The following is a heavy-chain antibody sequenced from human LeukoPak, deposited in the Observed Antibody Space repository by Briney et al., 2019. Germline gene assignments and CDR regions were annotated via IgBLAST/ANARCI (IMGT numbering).Heavy chain of an antibody. V-gene: IGHV4-4*07. J-gene: IGHJ6*02. CDR2: IYTSGST. D-gene: IGHD2-15*01. CDR3: ATVVVVAATNYYYYATDV. Sequence: SETLSLTCTVSGGSISSYYWSWIRQPAGKGLEWIGRIYTSGSTNYNPSLKSRVTMSVDTSKNQFSLKLSSVTAADTAVYFCATVVVVAATNYYYYATDVWGQGTTVTVSS. CDR1: GGSISSYY.